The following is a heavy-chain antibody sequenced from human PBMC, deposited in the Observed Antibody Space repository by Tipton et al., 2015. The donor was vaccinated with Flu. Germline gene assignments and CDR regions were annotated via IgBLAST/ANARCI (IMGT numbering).Heavy chain of an antibody. CDR1: GYSISSGYY. CDR3: GGPSTQDYFDSSITTDAFDV. D-gene: IGHD3-22*01. CDR2: ISHTGTA. V-gene: IGHV4-38-2*01. Sequence: TLSLTCAVSGYSISSGYYWAWIRQPPGKGLEWIGSISHTGTANYNPSLRSRITMSMDTSNNHFSLSLSLVTAADTAMYYCGGPSTQDYFDSSITTDAFDVWGQGIMVTVSS. J-gene: IGHJ3*01.